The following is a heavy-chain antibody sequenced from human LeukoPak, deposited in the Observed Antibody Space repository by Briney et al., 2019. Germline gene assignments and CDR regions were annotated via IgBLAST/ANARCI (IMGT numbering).Heavy chain of an antibody. CDR1: GGSVSSGSYY. J-gene: IGHJ4*02. V-gene: IGHV4-61*01. CDR2: MSNSGHT. CDR3: ARVSVAGTGPDY. Sequence: SETLSLTCTVSGGSVSSGSYYWSWIRQPPGKGLEWIGFMSNSGHTDSSPSLKSRVTISLDTSKSQFSLKLNSVTAADTAFYYCARVSVAGTGPDYWGQGTLVTVSS. D-gene: IGHD6-13*01.